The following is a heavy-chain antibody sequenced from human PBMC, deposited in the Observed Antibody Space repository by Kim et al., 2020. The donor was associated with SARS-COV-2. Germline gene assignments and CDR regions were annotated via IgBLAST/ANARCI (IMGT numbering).Heavy chain of an antibody. CDR3: ERAGGWDSTFDY. D-gene: IGHD6-19*01. V-gene: IGHV1-18*01. Sequence: NCARKLQGRLTMTTDTSTSTAYMELRSLRSDDTAVYYCERAGGWDSTFDYWGQGTLVTVSS. J-gene: IGHJ4*02.